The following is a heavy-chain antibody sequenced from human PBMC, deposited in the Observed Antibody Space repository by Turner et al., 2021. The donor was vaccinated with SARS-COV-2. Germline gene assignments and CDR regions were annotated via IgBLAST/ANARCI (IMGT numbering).Heavy chain of an antibody. CDR2: IYYSGST. CDR1: GDSISSYY. Sequence: QVQLQESGPGLVKPSETLSLTCTVSGDSISSYYWSWIRQPPGKGLEWIGYIYYSGSTKYIPSLKSRVTISVDTSKNQLSLKLSSVTAADTAVYYCARGFDYWGQGTLFTVSS. V-gene: IGHV4-59*01. J-gene: IGHJ4*02. CDR3: ARGFDY.